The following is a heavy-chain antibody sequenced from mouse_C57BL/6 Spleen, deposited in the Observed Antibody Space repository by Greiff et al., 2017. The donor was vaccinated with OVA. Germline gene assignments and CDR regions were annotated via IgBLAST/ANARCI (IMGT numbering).Heavy chain of an antibody. CDR1: GYTFTSYW. CDR3: ARWDDYDDWFAY. D-gene: IGHD2-4*01. CDR2: IDPSDSET. J-gene: IGHJ3*01. V-gene: IGHV1-52*01. Sequence: QVQLQQPGAELVRPGSSVKLSCKASGYTFTSYWMHWVRQRPIQGLEWIGDIDPSDSETHYNQKFKDKATLTVDKSSSTAYMQLSSLTSEDSAVDHCARWDDYDDWFAYRGQGTLVTVSA.